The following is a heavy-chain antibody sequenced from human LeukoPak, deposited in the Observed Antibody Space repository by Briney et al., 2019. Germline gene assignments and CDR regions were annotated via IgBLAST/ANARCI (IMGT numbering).Heavy chain of an antibody. CDR3: AKGVVVVAAKYYFDY. CDR2: ISASGGST. D-gene: IGHD2-15*01. CDR1: RFTFSSYS. Sequence: PGGSLRLSCAASRFTFSSYSMNWVRQAPGKGLEWVSAISASGGSTYYADSVKGRFTISRDNSKNTLYLQMNSLRAEDTAVYYCAKGVVVVAAKYYFDYWGQGTLVTVSS. J-gene: IGHJ4*02. V-gene: IGHV3-23*01.